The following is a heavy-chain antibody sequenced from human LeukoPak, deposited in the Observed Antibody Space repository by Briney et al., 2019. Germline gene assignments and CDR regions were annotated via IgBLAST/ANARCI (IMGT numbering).Heavy chain of an antibody. Sequence: ASVKVSCKASGYTFTSYYMHWVRQAPGQGLEWMGIINPSGGSTSYAQKFQGRVTMTRDMSTSTVYMELNSLRADDTAAYYCAKLLNDYGDYYFDSWGQGTPVTVSS. CDR2: INPSGGST. V-gene: IGHV1-46*01. D-gene: IGHD4-17*01. CDR3: AKLLNDYGDYYFDS. CDR1: GYTFTSYY. J-gene: IGHJ4*02.